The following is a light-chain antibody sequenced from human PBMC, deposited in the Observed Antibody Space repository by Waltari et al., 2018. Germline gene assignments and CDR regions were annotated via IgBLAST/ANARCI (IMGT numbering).Light chain of an antibody. CDR1: SLRHYK. CDR2: GHN. V-gene: IGLV3-19*01. CDR3: SSYAGSNTVI. J-gene: IGLJ2*01. Sequence: SSELTQDPAVSVALGLTVRIPCQGDSLRHYKLRWYQQKRGQAPLLVLYGHNNRPSGNPDRFSGSKSGNTASLTISGLRAEDEADYFCSSYAGSNTVIFGGGTKLTVL.